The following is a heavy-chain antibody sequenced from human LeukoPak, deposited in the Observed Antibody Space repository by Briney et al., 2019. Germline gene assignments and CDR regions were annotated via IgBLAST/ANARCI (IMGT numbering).Heavy chain of an antibody. CDR2: FDPEDGET. J-gene: IGHJ4*02. D-gene: IGHD3/OR15-3a*01. CDR1: GYTLTELS. V-gene: IGHV1-24*01. CDR3: ARGGTNDFWKDS. Sequence: SVKVSCKVSGYTLTELSMHWVRQAPGKGLEWMGGFDPEDGETIYAQKFQGRVTMTEDTSTDTAYMELSSLRSEDTAMYYCARGGTNDFWKDSWGQGTLVTVSS.